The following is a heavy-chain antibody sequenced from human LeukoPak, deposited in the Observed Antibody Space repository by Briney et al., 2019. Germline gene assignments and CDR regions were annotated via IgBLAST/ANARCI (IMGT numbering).Heavy chain of an antibody. V-gene: IGHV3-23*01. D-gene: IGHD3-3*01. CDR2: ISGSAANT. CDR1: GFTFSRYA. Sequence: GGSLRLSCAASGFTFSRYAMNWVRQAPGKGLEWVSGISGSAANTFYAGSVKGRFTISRDNSKNTLYLQMNSLRAEDTAVYYCAKVGFSEMEWLLYSDHWGQGTLVTVSS. CDR3: AKVGFSEMEWLLYSDH. J-gene: IGHJ4*02.